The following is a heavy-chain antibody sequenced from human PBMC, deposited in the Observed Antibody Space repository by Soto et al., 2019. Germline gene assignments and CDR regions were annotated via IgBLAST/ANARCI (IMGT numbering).Heavy chain of an antibody. J-gene: IGHJ5*02. CDR1: GGSISSYY. D-gene: IGHD3-10*01. V-gene: IGHV4-59*01. CDR2: IYYSGST. Sequence: SETLSLTCPVSGGSISSYYWSWIRQPPGKGLEWIGYIYYSGSTNYNPSLKSRVTITVDTSKNQFPLKLSSVTAGDTAVYYCARAVPIIMVSWKGITNCFDPGGRGTRVTVSS. CDR3: ARAVPIIMVSWKGITNCFDP.